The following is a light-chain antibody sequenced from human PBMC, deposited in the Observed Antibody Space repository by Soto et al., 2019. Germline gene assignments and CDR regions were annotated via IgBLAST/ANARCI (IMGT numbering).Light chain of an antibody. CDR2: DDS. CDR3: QVWDSSSDHPYV. CDR1: TTGSKT. J-gene: IGLJ1*01. Sequence: ELTQPPSVSVAPGQTARITCGGNTTGSKTVHWYQQRPGQAPVLVVYDDSDRPSGIPDRFSGSNSGNTATLTISRVEAGDEADYYCQVWDSSSDHPYVFATGTKVTVL. V-gene: IGLV3-21*02.